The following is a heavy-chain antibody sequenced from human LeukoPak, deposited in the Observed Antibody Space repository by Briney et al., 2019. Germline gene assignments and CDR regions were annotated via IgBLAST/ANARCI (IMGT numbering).Heavy chain of an antibody. CDR1: GGSISSSSYY. V-gene: IGHV4-39*07. Sequence: KASETLSLTCTVSGGSISSSSYYWGWIRQPPGKGLEWIGSIYYSGSTYYNPSLKSRVTISVDTSKNQFSLKLSSVTAADTAVYYCARESSSATSSSWFDYWGQGTLVTVSS. J-gene: IGHJ5*01. CDR2: IYYSGST. CDR3: ARESSSATSSSWFDY. D-gene: IGHD6-13*01.